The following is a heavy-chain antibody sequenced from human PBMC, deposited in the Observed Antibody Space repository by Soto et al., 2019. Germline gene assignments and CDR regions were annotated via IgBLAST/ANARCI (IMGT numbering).Heavy chain of an antibody. V-gene: IGHV3-23*01. CDR1: GFTFSNYA. D-gene: IGHD1-26*01. CDR2: ISGSGGST. Sequence: SLRLSCAGSGFTFSNYAMSWVRQAPGKGLAWVSAISGSGGSTYYADSVKGRFTISRDNSKNTLYLQMNSLRAEDTALYYCAKVPVGATGRFDYWGQGTLVTVSS. CDR3: AKVPVGATGRFDY. J-gene: IGHJ4*02.